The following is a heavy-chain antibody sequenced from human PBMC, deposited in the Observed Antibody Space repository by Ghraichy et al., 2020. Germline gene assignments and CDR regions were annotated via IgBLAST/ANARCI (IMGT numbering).Heavy chain of an antibody. CDR3: AKEMVYATYYYYYGMDV. V-gene: IGHV3-23*01. D-gene: IGHD2-8*01. J-gene: IGHJ6*02. Sequence: GESLNISCAASGFTFSSYAMSWVRQAPGKGLEWVSAISGSGGSTYYADSVKGRFTISRDNSKNTLYLQMNSLRAEDTAVYYCAKEMVYATYYYYYGMDVWGQGTTVTVSS. CDR1: GFTFSSYA. CDR2: ISGSGGST.